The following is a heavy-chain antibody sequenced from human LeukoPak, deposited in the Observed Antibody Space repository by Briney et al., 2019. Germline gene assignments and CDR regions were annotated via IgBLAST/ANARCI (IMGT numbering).Heavy chain of an antibody. CDR1: GYSFTSYC. J-gene: IGHJ3*02. CDR2: IYPGDSDT. Sequence: GESLKISCKGSGYSFTSYCIGWVRHMHGKGLEWMGIIYPGDSDTRYSPSFQGQVTISADKSISTAYLQWNSLKASDTAMYYCARLPWWFSASPNAFDIWGQGTMVTVSS. D-gene: IGHD2-15*01. CDR3: ARLPWWFSASPNAFDI. V-gene: IGHV5-51*01.